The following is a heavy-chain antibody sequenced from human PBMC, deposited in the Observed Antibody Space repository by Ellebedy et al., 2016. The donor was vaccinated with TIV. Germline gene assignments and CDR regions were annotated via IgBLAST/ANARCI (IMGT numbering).Heavy chain of an antibody. J-gene: IGHJ5*02. CDR1: GFTFSDYY. CDR2: IRSKTYGGTT. D-gene: IGHD3-10*01. V-gene: IGHV3-72*01. CDR3: IKRGGITLVPNS. Sequence: GESLKISCAASGFTFSDYYIDWVRQAPGKGLEWVGFIRSKTYGGTTEYAASVKGRFSISRDDSKNSAYLQMNSLKVEDTAMYYCIKRGGITLVPNSWGQGTLVTGSS.